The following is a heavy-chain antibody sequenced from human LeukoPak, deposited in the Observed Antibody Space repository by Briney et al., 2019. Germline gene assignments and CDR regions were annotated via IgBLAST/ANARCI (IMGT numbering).Heavy chain of an antibody. CDR3: AKARYSGSPALDF. CDR1: GFTFSNNG. CDR2: TRYDESKT. D-gene: IGHD1-26*01. Sequence: PGGSLRLSRAASGFTFSNNGMHWVRQPPGKGLEWVAFTRYDESKTFYGDSVRGRFTISRDNSKNTLYLQMNSLTTDDSAVYYCAKARYSGSPALDFWGQGTLVTVSS. J-gene: IGHJ4*02. V-gene: IGHV3-30*02.